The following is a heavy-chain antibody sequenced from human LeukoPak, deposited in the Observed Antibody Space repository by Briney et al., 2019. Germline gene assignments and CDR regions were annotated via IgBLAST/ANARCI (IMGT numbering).Heavy chain of an antibody. CDR1: GYTFTDYY. D-gene: IGHD6-19*01. V-gene: IGHV1-2*02. Sequence: GASVKVSCKASGYTFTDYYLHWVRQAPGQGLEWIGWIHPNSGVTNYAQNFQGRVTMTRDTSISTGYLELSSLRSDDTAVYYCARKAVSSGWYSENYFDYWGQGTLVTVSS. CDR2: IHPNSGVT. J-gene: IGHJ4*02. CDR3: ARKAVSSGWYSENYFDY.